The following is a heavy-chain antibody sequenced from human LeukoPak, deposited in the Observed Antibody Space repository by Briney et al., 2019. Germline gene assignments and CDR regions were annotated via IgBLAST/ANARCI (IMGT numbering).Heavy chain of an antibody. CDR1: GYTFTGYY. J-gene: IGHJ4*02. CDR3: ARTGFRRPVDY. Sequence: ASVKVSCKASGYTFTGYYMHWVRQAPGQGLEWMGWINPNSGDTNYAQKFQGRVTMTRDTSISTAYMELSRLRSDDTAVYYCARTGFRRPVDYWGQGTLVTVSS. D-gene: IGHD1-14*01. V-gene: IGHV1-2*02. CDR2: INPNSGDT.